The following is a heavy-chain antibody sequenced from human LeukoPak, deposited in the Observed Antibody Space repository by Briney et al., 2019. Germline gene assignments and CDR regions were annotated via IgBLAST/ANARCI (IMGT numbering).Heavy chain of an antibody. CDR1: GFTFSSYE. J-gene: IGHJ4*02. CDR2: ISSSCSTI. Sequence: GGSLRLSCAASGFTFSSYEMNWVRQAPGKGLEWVSYISSSCSTIYYADSVKGRFTISRDNAKNSLYLQMNSLRAEDTAVYYCASPGYSSGWLYFDYWGQGTLVTVSS. V-gene: IGHV3-48*03. CDR3: ASPGYSSGWLYFDY. D-gene: IGHD6-19*01.